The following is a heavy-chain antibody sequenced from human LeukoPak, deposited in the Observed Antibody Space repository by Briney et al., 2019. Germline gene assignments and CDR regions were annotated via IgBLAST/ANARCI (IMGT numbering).Heavy chain of an antibody. V-gene: IGHV3-23*01. CDR2: ISGSGGST. Sequence: GGSLRLSCAASGFTFDDYGMSWVRQAPGKGLEWVSAISGSGGSTYYADSVKGRFTISRDNSKNTLYLLMNGLRAEDTAVYYCAKVGRYSYAHDAFDIWGQGTMVTVSS. J-gene: IGHJ3*02. CDR3: AKVGRYSYAHDAFDI. CDR1: GFTFDDYG. D-gene: IGHD5-18*01.